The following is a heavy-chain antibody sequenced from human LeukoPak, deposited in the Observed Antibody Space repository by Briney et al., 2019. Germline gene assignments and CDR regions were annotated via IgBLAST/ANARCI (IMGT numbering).Heavy chain of an antibody. CDR2: IYTSGST. V-gene: IGHV4-61*02. J-gene: IGHJ4*02. D-gene: IGHD1-26*01. Sequence: SETLSPTCTVSGGSINSGSYYWSWIRQPAGKGLEWIGRIYTSGSTNYNPSLKSRVTISVDTSKNQFSLKLSSVTAADTAVYYCARGKLPPKYYFDYLGQGTLVTVSS. CDR1: GGSINSGSYY. CDR3: ARGKLPPKYYFDY.